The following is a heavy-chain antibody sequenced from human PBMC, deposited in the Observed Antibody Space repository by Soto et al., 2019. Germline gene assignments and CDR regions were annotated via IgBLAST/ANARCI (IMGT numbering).Heavy chain of an antibody. J-gene: IGHJ4*02. CDR1: GFTFSGYA. D-gene: IGHD2-15*01. Sequence: PGGSLRLSCSASGFTFSGYAMHWVRQAPGKGLEYVSSISINGDSRKAGSIYYADSVKGRFTISRDNSRNTLYLQMNSLRAEDTAVYYCAKEGGGSCSDRECPFDYWGQGTLVTVSS. CDR3: AKEGGGSCSDRECPFDY. CDR2: ISINGDSRKAGSI. V-gene: IGHV3-64*04.